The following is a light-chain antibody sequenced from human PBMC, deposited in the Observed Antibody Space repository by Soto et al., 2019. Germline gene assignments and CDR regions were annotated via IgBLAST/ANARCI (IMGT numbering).Light chain of an antibody. Sequence: DIQMTQSPSSVSVSVGDRVTITCRASLDINRWLAWYQVRPGKPPKLLIAGAFVLQSGVPSRFSGSGYGTDFALTIDNLQPEDFAPYYCQQADSYPINIGQGTRLDI. V-gene: IGKV1-12*01. CDR1: LDINRW. J-gene: IGKJ5*01. CDR3: QQADSYPIN. CDR2: GAF.